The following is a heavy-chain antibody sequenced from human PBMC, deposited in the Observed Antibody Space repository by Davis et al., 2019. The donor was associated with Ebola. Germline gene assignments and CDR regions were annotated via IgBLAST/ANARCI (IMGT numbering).Heavy chain of an antibody. V-gene: IGHV3-9*01. J-gene: IGHJ6*02. CDR1: GFTFDDYA. D-gene: IGHD6-6*01. CDR3: AKDSSSSPYYYYRMDV. Sequence: GGSLRLSCAASGFTFDDYAMHWVRHAPGKGLEWVSGISSNSGSIGYADSVKGRFTISRDNAKNSLYLQMNSLRAEDTALYYCAKDSSSSPYYYYRMDVWGQGTTVTVSS. CDR2: ISSNSGSI.